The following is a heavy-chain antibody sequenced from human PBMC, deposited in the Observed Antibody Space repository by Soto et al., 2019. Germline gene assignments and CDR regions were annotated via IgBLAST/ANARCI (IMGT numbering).Heavy chain of an antibody. J-gene: IGHJ5*02. CDR3: SALPGNCFDP. V-gene: IGHV3-7*01. Sequence: GESLKISCAASGFTFSSYWMSWVRQAPGKGLEWVANIKQDGSEKYYVDSVKGRFTISRDNAKNSLYLHMNSLRAEDTAVYYCSALPGNCFDPWGQGTLVTVSS. CDR1: GFTFSSYW. CDR2: IKQDGSEK.